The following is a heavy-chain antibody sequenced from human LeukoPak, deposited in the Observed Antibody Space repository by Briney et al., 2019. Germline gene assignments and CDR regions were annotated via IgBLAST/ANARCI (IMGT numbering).Heavy chain of an antibody. CDR1: GFTFSHYA. CDR3: ARLASDYYDSSGPRRGAFDI. D-gene: IGHD3-22*01. V-gene: IGHV3-23*01. J-gene: IGHJ3*02. CDR2: ISGTGGST. Sequence: SGGSLRLSCAASGFTFSHYAMSWVRQAPGGGLEWVSGISGTGGSTYYGDSVKGRYTISRDNSKNTLYLQVNSLRAEDTAAYYCARLASDYYDSSGPRRGAFDIWGQGTMVTVSS.